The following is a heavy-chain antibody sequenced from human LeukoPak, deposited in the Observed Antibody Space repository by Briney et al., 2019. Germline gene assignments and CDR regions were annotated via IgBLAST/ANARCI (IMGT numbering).Heavy chain of an antibody. V-gene: IGHV3-23*01. D-gene: IGHD5-24*01. Sequence: GGSLRLSCAVYGFTFNNYAMSWVRQAPGKGLEWVSGISGSGGSTYYADSVKGRFTISRDNSKNTLYLQMNSLRADDTAVYYCAKPPRLATYYFDYWGQGSLVTVSS. J-gene: IGHJ4*02. CDR1: GFTFNNYA. CDR2: ISGSGGST. CDR3: AKPPRLATYYFDY.